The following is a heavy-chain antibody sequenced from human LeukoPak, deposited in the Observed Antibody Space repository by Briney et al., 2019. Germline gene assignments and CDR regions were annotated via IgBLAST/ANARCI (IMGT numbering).Heavy chain of an antibody. Sequence: SETLSLTCAVYGGSFSGYYWSWIRQPPGKGLEWIGEINHSGITNYNPSLKSRVTISVDTSKNQFSLKLSSVTAADTAVYYCALLITIIGVSAFDIWGQGTMVTVSS. CDR2: INHSGIT. CDR3: ALLITIIGVSAFDI. J-gene: IGHJ3*02. D-gene: IGHD3-22*01. CDR1: GGSFSGYY. V-gene: IGHV4-34*01.